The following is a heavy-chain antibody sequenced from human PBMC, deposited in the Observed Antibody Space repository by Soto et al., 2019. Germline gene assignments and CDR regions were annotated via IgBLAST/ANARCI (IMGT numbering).Heavy chain of an antibody. J-gene: IGHJ4*02. CDR1: GDIFPRSA. CDR2: MIPMFGTP. CDR3: ARNGVAGMDF. D-gene: IGHD3-3*01. Sequence: QVQLVPSGAEVQKPGSSVKVSCKASGDIFPRSAFSWVRQAPGEGLEWMGGMIPMFGTPNYAQRFQGRLTITADKSTSTVYMELSGLRSEDTAVYYCARNGVAGMDFWGQGTLVTVSS. V-gene: IGHV1-69*06.